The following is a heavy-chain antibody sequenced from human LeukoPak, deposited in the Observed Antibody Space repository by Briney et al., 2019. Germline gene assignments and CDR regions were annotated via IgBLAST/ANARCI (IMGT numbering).Heavy chain of an antibody. D-gene: IGHD5-12*01. J-gene: IGHJ4*02. CDR3: AREAWGIVATIYFDY. CDR2: IYHSGST. Sequence: SETLSLTCTVSGYSISSGYYWGWIRQPPGKGLEWIGSIYHSGSTYYNPSLKSRVTISVDTSKNQFSLKLSSVAPADTAVYYCAREAWGIVATIYFDYWGQGTLVTVSS. CDR1: GYSISSGYY. V-gene: IGHV4-38-2*02.